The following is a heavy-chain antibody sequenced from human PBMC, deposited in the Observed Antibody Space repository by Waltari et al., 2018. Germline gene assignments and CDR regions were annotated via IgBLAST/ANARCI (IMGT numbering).Heavy chain of an antibody. CDR3: ARQDRSGYYYF. D-gene: IGHD3-22*01. V-gene: IGHV1-2*06. CDR1: GYTLPGYY. J-gene: IGHJ4*02. CDR2: INPNSGGT. Sequence: QVQLVQSGAEVKRPGASVKVSCKASGYTLPGYYMHWVRQAPGQGLEWRVRINPNSGGTNYAQKFQGRVTMTRDTSISTAYMELSRLRSDDTAVYYCARQDRSGYYYFWGQGTLVTVSS.